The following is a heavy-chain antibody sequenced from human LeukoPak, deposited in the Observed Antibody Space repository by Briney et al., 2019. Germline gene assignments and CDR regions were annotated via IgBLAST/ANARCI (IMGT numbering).Heavy chain of an antibody. CDR2: ITTSSSTI. CDR3: ASGIRERGFDY. Sequence: GGSLRLSCATSGFTFSGYDMNWVRQAPGKGLEWLSFITTSSSTIYYADSVRGRFTISRDNAKNSLYLQMNSLRAEDTALYFCASGIRERGFDYWGQGTLVTVSS. J-gene: IGHJ4*02. D-gene: IGHD1-1*01. CDR1: GFTFSGYD. V-gene: IGHV3-48*01.